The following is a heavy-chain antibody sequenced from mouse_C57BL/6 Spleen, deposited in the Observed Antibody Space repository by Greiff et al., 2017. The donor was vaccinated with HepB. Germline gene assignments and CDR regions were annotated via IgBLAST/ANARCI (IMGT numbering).Heavy chain of an antibody. Sequence: EVTVEESGGGLVQPGGSMKLSCVASGFTFSNYWMNWVRQSPEKGLEWVAQISLKSDNYATHYAESVNGRFTISRDDSKSSVYLQMNNIRADDTVIYYGTEEVTGLAYWGQGTLVTVSA. D-gene: IGHD2-2*01. CDR1: GFTFSNYW. CDR3: TEEVTGLAY. V-gene: IGHV6-3*01. CDR2: ISLKSDNYAT. J-gene: IGHJ3*01.